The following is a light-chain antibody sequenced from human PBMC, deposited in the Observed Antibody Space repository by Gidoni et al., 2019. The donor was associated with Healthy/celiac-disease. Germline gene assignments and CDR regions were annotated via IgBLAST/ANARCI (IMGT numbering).Light chain of an antibody. CDR2: AAS. Sequence: DIQMTQSPSSLSASVGDRVTITCRASQSISSYLNWYQQKPGKAPKLLIYAASSLQSGVPSRFSGSGSGTDFTLTISSLQPEDFATYYCQQSYSTPFTFXPXTNVDIK. CDR1: QSISSY. V-gene: IGKV1-39*01. CDR3: QQSYSTPFT. J-gene: IGKJ3*01.